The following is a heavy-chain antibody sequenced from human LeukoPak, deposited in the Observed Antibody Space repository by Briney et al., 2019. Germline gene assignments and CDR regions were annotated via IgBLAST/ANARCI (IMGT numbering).Heavy chain of an antibody. CDR1: GFTFSSYA. CDR3: AKSSVLDSSSWYGTETYFDY. V-gene: IGHV3-23*01. J-gene: IGHJ4*02. CDR2: ISGSGGST. D-gene: IGHD6-13*01. Sequence: GGSLRLSCAASGFTFSSYAMSWVRQAPGKGLEWVSAISGSGGSTYYADSVKGRFTISRDNSKNTLYLQMNSLRAEDTAVYYCAKSSVLDSSSWYGTETYFDYWGQGTLVTVSS.